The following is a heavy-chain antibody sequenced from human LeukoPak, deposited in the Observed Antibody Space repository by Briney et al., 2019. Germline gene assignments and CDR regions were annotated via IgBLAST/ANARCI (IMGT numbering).Heavy chain of an antibody. J-gene: IGHJ4*02. CDR2: IYCSGST. Sequence: SETLSLTCTVSGGSISSYYWSWIRQPPGKGLEWIAYIYCSGSTNYNPSLKSRVTISVDTSKNQFSLKLSSVTAADTAVYYCASLMTTVTTSDYWGQGTLVTVSS. V-gene: IGHV4-59*12. D-gene: IGHD4-17*01. CDR3: ASLMTTVTTSDY. CDR1: GGSISSYY.